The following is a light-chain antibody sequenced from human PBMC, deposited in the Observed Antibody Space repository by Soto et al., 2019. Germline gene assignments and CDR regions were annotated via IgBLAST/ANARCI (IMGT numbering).Light chain of an antibody. CDR2: AAS. CDR1: QGIRDY. Sequence: DIQMTQSPSSLSASVGARVTITCRASQGIRDYLAWYQQKPGKVPKLLIYAASTLQSGVPSRFSGSGSGTDFTLTISSLQPEDASTYSCQKYKRAPWTFRQGIIVDIK. CDR3: QKYKRAPWT. J-gene: IGKJ1*01. V-gene: IGKV1-27*01.